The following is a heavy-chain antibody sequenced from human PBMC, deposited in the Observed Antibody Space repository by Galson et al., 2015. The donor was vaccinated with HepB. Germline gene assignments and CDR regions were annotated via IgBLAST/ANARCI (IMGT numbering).Heavy chain of an antibody. CDR2: IRYDGSNK. D-gene: IGHD3-16*01. V-gene: IGHV3-30*02. Sequence: SLRLSCAASGFTFSSYGMHWVRQAPGKGLEWVAFIRYDGSNKYYADSVKGRFTISRDNSKNTLYLQMNSLRAEDTAVYYCAKDLALGKDYGDYGGQGTLVTVSS. CDR3: AKDLALGKDYGDY. CDR1: GFTFSSYG. J-gene: IGHJ4*02.